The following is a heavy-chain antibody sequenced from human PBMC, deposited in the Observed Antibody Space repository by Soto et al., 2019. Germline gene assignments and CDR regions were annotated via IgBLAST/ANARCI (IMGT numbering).Heavy chain of an antibody. CDR1: GGSFSGYY. J-gene: IGHJ4*02. D-gene: IGHD2-15*01. CDR3: ARALGWTLNY. Sequence: SETLSLTCAVYGGSFSGYYWSWIRQPPGKGLEWIGEINHSGSTNYNPSLKSRVTISVDTSKNQFSLKLSSVTAADTAVYYCARALGWTLNYWGQGTLVTVYS. CDR2: INHSGST. V-gene: IGHV4-34*01.